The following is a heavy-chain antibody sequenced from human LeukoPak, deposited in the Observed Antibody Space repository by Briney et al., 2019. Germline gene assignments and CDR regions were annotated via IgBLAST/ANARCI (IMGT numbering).Heavy chain of an antibody. CDR2: INPSGGST. J-gene: IGHJ3*02. CDR1: GYTFTSYY. V-gene: IGHV1-46*01. D-gene: IGHD4-17*01. Sequence: ASVKVSCKASGYTFTSYYMHWVRQAPRQGLEWMGIINPSGGSTSYAQKFQGGVTMTRDTSTSTVYMELSSLRSEDTAVYYCARGGVGTVTTMDAFDIWGQGTMVTVSS. CDR3: ARGGVGTVTTMDAFDI.